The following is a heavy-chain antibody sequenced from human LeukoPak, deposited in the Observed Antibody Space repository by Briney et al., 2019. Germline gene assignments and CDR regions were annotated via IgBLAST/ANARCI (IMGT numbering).Heavy chain of an antibody. Sequence: GSLRLSCAASGFTVSSNYMSWVRQAPGKGLEWIGYICYSGSTNYNPSLKSRVTLSVDTSKNQFSLKLNSVTAADTAVYYCARVLGFFRSGSYYPNWFDPWGQGTLVTVSS. D-gene: IGHD3-10*01. CDR3: ARVLGFFRSGSYYPNWFDP. V-gene: IGHV4-59*02. CDR2: ICYSGST. CDR1: GFTVSSNY. J-gene: IGHJ5*02.